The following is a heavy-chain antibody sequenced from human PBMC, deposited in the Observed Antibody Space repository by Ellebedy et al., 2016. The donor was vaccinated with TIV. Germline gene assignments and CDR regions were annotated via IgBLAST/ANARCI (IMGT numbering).Heavy chain of an antibody. CDR3: ASGSGYYGY. V-gene: IGHV3-33*01. J-gene: IGHJ4*02. CDR1: GFTFSSYG. Sequence: GESLKISXAASGFTFSSYGMHWVRQAPGKGLEWVAVIWYDGSNKYYADSVKGRFTISRDNSKNTLYLQMNSLRAEDTAVYYCASGSGYYGYWGQGTLVTVSS. CDR2: IWYDGSNK. D-gene: IGHD3-22*01.